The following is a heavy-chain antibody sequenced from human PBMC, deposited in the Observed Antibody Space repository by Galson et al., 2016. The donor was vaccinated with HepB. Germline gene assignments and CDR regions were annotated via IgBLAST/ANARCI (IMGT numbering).Heavy chain of an antibody. J-gene: IGHJ2*01. Sequence: CAISGDSVSRTSAGWSWVRQSPSRGLEWLGRTFYRSKWYYDYAISVRSRITINPDTSKNQFSLQLISVTPEDTAVYYCARRGSKEKVYFDRWGRGTLVTVPS. CDR2: TFYRSKWYY. CDR3: ARRGSKEKVYFDR. V-gene: IGHV6-1*01. CDR1: GDSVSRTSAG. D-gene: IGHD6-13*01.